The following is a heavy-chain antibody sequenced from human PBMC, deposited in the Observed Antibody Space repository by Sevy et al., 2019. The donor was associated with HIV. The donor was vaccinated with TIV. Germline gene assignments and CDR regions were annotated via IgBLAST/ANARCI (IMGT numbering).Heavy chain of an antibody. CDR1: GFTFSSYS. Sequence: GGSLRLSCAASGFTFSSYSMKWVRQAPGKGLEWVSSISSSSSYIYYADSVKGRFTISRDNAKNSLYLQMNSLRAEDTAVYYCARDNYGTIFGVVIRDDAFDIWGQRTMVTVSS. D-gene: IGHD3-3*01. J-gene: IGHJ3*02. CDR3: ARDNYGTIFGVVIRDDAFDI. V-gene: IGHV3-21*01. CDR2: ISSSSSYI.